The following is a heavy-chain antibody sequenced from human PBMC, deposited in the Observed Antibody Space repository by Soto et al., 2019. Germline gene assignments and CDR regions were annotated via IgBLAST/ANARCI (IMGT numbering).Heavy chain of an antibody. CDR3: AGVLYGSGSYYNEGIGAFDI. V-gene: IGHV3-74*01. Sequence: GGSLRLSCAASGFTFSSYWMHWVRQAPGKGLVWVSRINSDGSSTSYADSGKGRFTISRDNAKNTLYLQMNSLRAEDTAVYYCAGVLYGSGSYYNEGIGAFDIWGQGTMVTVSS. CDR2: INSDGSST. CDR1: GFTFSSYW. J-gene: IGHJ3*02. D-gene: IGHD3-10*01.